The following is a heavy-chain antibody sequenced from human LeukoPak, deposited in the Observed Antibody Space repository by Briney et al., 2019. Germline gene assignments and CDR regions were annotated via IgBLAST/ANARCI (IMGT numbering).Heavy chain of an antibody. CDR3: ARLVAATGNFDY. CDR1: GASVSSGSYS. D-gene: IGHD6-13*01. V-gene: IGHV4-30-2*01. Sequence: SETLSLTCTVSGASVSSGSYSWNWLRQPPGKGLEWIGYIYHSGSTYYNPSLRSRVTISVDRSKNQFSLKLSSVTAADTAVYYCARLVAATGNFDYWGQGTLVTVSS. CDR2: IYHSGST. J-gene: IGHJ4*02.